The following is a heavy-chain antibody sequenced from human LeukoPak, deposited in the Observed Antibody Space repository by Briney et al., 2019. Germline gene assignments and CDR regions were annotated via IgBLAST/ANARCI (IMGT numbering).Heavy chain of an antibody. Sequence: GGSLRLSCITSGFIFSNYDMHWVRHPTGKGLEWVAAIATSGATYYADSLKGRFIVSREDAQNSLYLQINSLRAGDTAVYFCARAYGPGSSFAFPDYWGQGTLVTVSS. CDR1: GFIFSNYD. CDR2: IATSGAT. J-gene: IGHJ4*02. V-gene: IGHV3-13*01. D-gene: IGHD3-10*01. CDR3: ARAYGPGSSFAFPDY.